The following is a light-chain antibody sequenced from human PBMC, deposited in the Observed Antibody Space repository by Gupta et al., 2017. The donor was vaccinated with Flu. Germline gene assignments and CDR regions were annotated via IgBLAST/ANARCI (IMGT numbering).Light chain of an antibody. Sequence: GDRVTITCRASQGISSYLAWYQQKPGKAPKLLIYAASTLQSGVPSRFSGSGSGTDFTLTISCLQSEDFATYYCQQYYSYPFTFGQGTRLEIK. CDR1: QGISSY. V-gene: IGKV1-8*01. J-gene: IGKJ5*01. CDR3: QQYYSYPFT. CDR2: AAS.